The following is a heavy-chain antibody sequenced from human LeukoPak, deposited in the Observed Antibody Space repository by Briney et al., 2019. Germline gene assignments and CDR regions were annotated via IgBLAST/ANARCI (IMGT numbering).Heavy chain of an antibody. CDR2: INSDGSST. V-gene: IGHV3-74*01. Sequence: GESLRLSCAASGLIFRSYWMHWVRQAPGKGLVWVSTINSDGSSTTYADSVKGRFTISRDNARNSLYLQMNSLRAEDTAVYYCARDPYSGTYGDTYYYYMDVWGKGTTVTISS. CDR1: GLIFRSYW. J-gene: IGHJ6*03. CDR3: ARDPYSGTYGDTYYYYMDV. D-gene: IGHD1-26*01.